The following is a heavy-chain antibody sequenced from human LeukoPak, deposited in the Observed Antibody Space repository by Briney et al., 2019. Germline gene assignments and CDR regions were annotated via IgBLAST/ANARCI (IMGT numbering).Heavy chain of an antibody. CDR1: GFTFSSYS. Sequence: GGSLRLSCAASGFTFSSYSMNWVRQAPGKGLEWVSSISSSSSFMYYADSVKGRFTISRDNAKNSLYLQMNSLRAEDTAVYYCARDGGGGDSDYWGQGTLVTVSS. CDR3: ARDGGGGDSDY. J-gene: IGHJ4*02. CDR2: ISSSSSFM. D-gene: IGHD3-16*01. V-gene: IGHV3-21*01.